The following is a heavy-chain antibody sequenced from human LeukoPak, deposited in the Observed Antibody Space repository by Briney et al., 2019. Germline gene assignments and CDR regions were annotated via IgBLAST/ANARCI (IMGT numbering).Heavy chain of an antibody. CDR3: AKIRLEESATGY. CDR2: IGGSGATT. V-gene: IGHV3-23*01. J-gene: IGHJ4*02. D-gene: IGHD2-15*01. CDR1: GFTVSSNY. Sequence: PGGSLRLSCAASGFTVSSNYMSWVRQAPGKGLEWVSAIGGSGATTYYADSVRGRFTISRDNSKNTMYLKMSSLRAEDTAVYYCAKIRLEESATGYWGQGALVTVSS.